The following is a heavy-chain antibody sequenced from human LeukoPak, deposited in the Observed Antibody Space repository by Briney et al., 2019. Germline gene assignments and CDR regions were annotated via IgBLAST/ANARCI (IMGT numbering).Heavy chain of an antibody. V-gene: IGHV3-23*01. CDR2: IIGSGDST. CDR1: GFTFSSYA. J-gene: IGHJ4*02. D-gene: IGHD3-22*01. CDR3: AKVSSSGGEFDY. Sequence: PGRSLRLSCAASGFTFSSYAMHWVRQAPGKGLEWVSGIIGSGDSTYYVDSVKGRFTISRDNSKNTLYLQMNSLRAEDTAVYYCAKVSSSGGEFDYWGQGTLVTVSS.